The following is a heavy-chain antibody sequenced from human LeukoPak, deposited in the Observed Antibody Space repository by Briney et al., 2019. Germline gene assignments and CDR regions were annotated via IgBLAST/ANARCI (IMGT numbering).Heavy chain of an antibody. CDR1: GFTFNNAK. D-gene: IGHD6-19*01. J-gene: IGHJ4*02. Sequence: GGSLRLSCAASGFTFNNAKMNWVRQAPGKGLEWVGRIKSKTDGGTTDYAVPVKGRFTISRDESKNTLYLQMNSLKTEDTGVYYCTTGANSGWPHRNWGQGTQVTVSS. V-gene: IGHV3-15*01. CDR3: TTGANSGWPHRN. CDR2: IKSKTDGGTT.